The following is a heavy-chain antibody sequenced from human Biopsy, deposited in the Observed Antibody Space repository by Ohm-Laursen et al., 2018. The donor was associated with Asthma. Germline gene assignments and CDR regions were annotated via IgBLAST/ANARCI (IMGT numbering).Heavy chain of an antibody. J-gene: IGHJ6*02. V-gene: IGHV3-11*04. CDR3: ARDGADCSSTSCYGGDYYYYYGMDV. CDR1: GFTFSDYY. D-gene: IGHD2-2*01. CDR2: ISSSGSTI. Sequence: SLRLSCAASGFTFSDYYMSWIRQAPGKGLEWVSYISSSGSTIYYADSVKGRFTISRDNSKNTLYLQMNSLRAEDTAVYYCARDGADCSSTSCYGGDYYYYYGMDVWGQGTTVTVSS.